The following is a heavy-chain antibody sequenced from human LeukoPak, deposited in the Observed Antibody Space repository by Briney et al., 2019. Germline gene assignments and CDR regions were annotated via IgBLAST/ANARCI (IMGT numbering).Heavy chain of an antibody. V-gene: IGHV1-18*01. CDR2: ISAQHGQT. Sequence: ASVKVSCKPSGYSENFYGITWVRQVAGQGLEWMGWISAQHGQTEYAPNSQGRVTMTTDTSTSTAYMELRSLRSDDTAVYYCSRSMYYYDTNGYYYSAFDIWGQGTMVTVSS. D-gene: IGHD3-22*01. J-gene: IGHJ3*02. CDR3: SRSMYYYDTNGYYYSAFDI. CDR1: GYSENFYG.